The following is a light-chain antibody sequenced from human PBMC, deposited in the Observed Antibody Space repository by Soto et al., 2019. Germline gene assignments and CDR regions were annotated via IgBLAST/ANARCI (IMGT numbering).Light chain of an antibody. CDR1: SSDVGNYNL. V-gene: IGLV2-23*02. CDR2: DVT. J-gene: IGLJ1*01. Sequence: QSALTQPASVSGSPGQSITISCTGTSSDVGNYNLVSWYQQHPGKAPKLMIYDVTKRPSGVSNRFSGSKSGNTASLTISGLQAEDEADYYCCSYAGGSTSYVFGTGTSSPS. CDR3: CSYAGGSTSYV.